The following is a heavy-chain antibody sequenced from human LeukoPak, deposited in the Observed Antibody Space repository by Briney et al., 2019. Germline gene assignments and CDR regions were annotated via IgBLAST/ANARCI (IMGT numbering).Heavy chain of an antibody. Sequence: GASVKVSCKASGYTFPSYYVHWVRQAPGQGLEWMGMIIPSDGFTSYAQKFQGRVTMTRDMSTSTVYMELSSLRSDDTAVYYCARVSEAEPDYWGQGTLVTVSS. V-gene: IGHV1-46*01. CDR3: ARVSEAEPDY. J-gene: IGHJ4*02. D-gene: IGHD1-14*01. CDR1: GYTFPSYY. CDR2: IIPSDGFT.